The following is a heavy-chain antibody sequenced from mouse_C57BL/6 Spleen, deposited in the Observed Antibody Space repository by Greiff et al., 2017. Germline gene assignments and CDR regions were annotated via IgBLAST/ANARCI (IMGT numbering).Heavy chain of an antibody. CDR1: GFNIKNTY. J-gene: IGHJ4*01. CDR2: IDPANGNT. Sequence: VTLKESVAELVRPGASVKLSCTASGFNIKNTYMHWVKQRPEQGLEWIGRIDPANGNTKYAPKFQGKATITADTSSNTAYLQLSSLTSEDTAIYYCARGIYDGYYSYAMDYWGQGTSVTVSS. CDR3: ARGIYDGYYSYAMDY. V-gene: IGHV14-3*01. D-gene: IGHD2-3*01.